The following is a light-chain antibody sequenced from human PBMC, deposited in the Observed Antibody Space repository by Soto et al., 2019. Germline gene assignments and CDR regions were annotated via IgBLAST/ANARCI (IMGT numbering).Light chain of an antibody. V-gene: IGLV2-11*01. CDR3: CSYAGSYTLV. CDR2: DVS. CDR1: SSDVGYYNY. Sequence: QSVLTQPRSVSGSPGQSVTISCTGTSSDVGYYNYVSWYQQHPGKAPKLMIYDVSKRPSGVPDRFSGSKSGNTASLTISGLQAEDEADYYCCSYAGSYTLVFGGGTKVTVL. J-gene: IGLJ2*01.